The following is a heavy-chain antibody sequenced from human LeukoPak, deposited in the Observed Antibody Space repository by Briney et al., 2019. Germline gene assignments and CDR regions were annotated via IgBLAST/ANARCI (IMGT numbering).Heavy chain of an antibody. J-gene: IGHJ3*02. CDR1: GFTFSTSG. CDR3: APYYYDSSGYYPDAFDI. D-gene: IGHD3-22*01. V-gene: IGHV3-33*05. CDR2: ISYDGNNK. Sequence: GGFLRLSCAASGFTFSTSGMHWVRQAPGKGLEWVAVISYDGNNKYYADSVKGRFTISRDNSKNTLYLQMNSLRAEDTAVYYCAPYYYDSSGYYPDAFDIWGQGRMVTVSS.